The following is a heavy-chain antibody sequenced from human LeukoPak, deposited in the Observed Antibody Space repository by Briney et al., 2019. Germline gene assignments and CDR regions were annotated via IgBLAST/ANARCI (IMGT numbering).Heavy chain of an antibody. D-gene: IGHD6-13*01. CDR3: AGRRGYSSTWNQYSSYGLDV. J-gene: IGHJ6*04. Sequence: SETLSLTCAVYGVSFSDYYWSWIRQSPGKGLEWVGEINHSGSTNYSPYLKSRVTMSVDTSNPQFSLNLTSVTAADAAIYYCAGRRGYSSTWNQYSSYGLDVWGEGTTVTVSS. CDR1: GVSFSDYY. V-gene: IGHV4-34*01. CDR2: INHSGST.